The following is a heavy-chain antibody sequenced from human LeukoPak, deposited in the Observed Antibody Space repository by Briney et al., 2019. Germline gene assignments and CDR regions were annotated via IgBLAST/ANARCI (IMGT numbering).Heavy chain of an antibody. CDR3: AKDWGGSRYYIDV. CDR1: GFTVSSNY. V-gene: IGHV3-53*05. J-gene: IGHJ6*03. CDR2: IYSGGST. Sequence: GGSLRLSCAASGFTVSSNYMSWVRQAPGKGLEWVSVIYSGGSTYYADSVKGRFTISRDNSKNTLYLQMNTLTTEDTALYYCAKDWGGSRYYIDVWGRGTLVTVSS. D-gene: IGHD2-21*01.